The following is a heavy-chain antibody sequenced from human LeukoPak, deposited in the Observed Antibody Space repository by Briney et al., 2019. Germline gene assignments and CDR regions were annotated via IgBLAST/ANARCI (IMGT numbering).Heavy chain of an antibody. D-gene: IGHD2-15*01. CDR1: GYTFTSYD. Sequence: ASVKVSCKASGYTFTSYDISWVRQAPGQGLERMGWISAYNGNTNYAQKLQGRVTMTTDTSTSTAYMELRSLRSDDTAVYYCARLSLDIVVVVAATPGRYGMDVWGQGTTVTVSS. J-gene: IGHJ6*02. CDR2: ISAYNGNT. V-gene: IGHV1-18*01. CDR3: ARLSLDIVVVVAATPGRYGMDV.